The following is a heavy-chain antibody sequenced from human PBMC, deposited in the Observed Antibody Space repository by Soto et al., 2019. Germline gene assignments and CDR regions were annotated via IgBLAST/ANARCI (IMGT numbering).Heavy chain of an antibody. V-gene: IGHV4-34*01. Sequence: PSETLSLTCAVYGGSFSGYYWSWIRQPPGEGLEWIGEINHSGSTNYNPSLKSRVTISVDTSKNQFSLKLSSVTAADTAVYYCARGRFSRLGNYYYGMDVWGQGTTVTVSS. CDR3: ARGRFSRLGNYYYGMDV. CDR2: INHSGST. CDR1: GGSFSGYY. D-gene: IGHD1-26*01. J-gene: IGHJ6*02.